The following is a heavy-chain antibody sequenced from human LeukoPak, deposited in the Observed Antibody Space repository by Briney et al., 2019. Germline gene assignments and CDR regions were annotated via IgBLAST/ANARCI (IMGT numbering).Heavy chain of an antibody. CDR3: ARHRFASPLDS. J-gene: IGHJ4*02. D-gene: IGHD2-21*01. Sequence: TLETLSLTCTVSGVSSSSSYWSWIRQPPGKGLEWIGYIFYTGDSNHNPSFKSRVSISLDTSKDQISLKLSSVTAADTAVYYCARHRFASPLDSWGQGTLVTVSS. V-gene: IGHV4-59*08. CDR2: IFYTGDS. CDR1: GVSSSSSY.